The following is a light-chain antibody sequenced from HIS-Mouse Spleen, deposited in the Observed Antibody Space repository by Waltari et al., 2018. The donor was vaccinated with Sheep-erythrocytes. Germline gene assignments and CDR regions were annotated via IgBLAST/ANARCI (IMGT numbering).Light chain of an antibody. CDR2: EGS. V-gene: IGLV2-23*01. Sequence: QSALTQPASVSGSPGQSITISCPGTSSHAGSYNLVSWYQQHPGKAPKLLIYEGSKRPSGVSNRFSGSKSGNTASLTISGLQAEDEADYYCCSYAGSSTPWVFGGGTKLTVL. CDR3: CSYAGSSTPWV. CDR1: SSHAGSYNL. J-gene: IGLJ3*02.